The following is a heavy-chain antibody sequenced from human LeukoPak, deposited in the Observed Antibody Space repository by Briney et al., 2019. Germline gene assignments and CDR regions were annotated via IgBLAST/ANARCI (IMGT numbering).Heavy chain of an antibody. CDR1: GFTFSSYA. CDR2: IASDGSST. V-gene: IGHV3-74*01. Sequence: GGSLRLSCAASGFTFSSYAMSWVRQAPGKGLVWVSRIASDGSSTTYADSVKGRFSISRDNAKNTPYLQMNSLRVEDTAVYYCARGRPHGNDYWGQGTLVTVSS. J-gene: IGHJ4*02. CDR3: ARGRPHGNDY. D-gene: IGHD4-23*01.